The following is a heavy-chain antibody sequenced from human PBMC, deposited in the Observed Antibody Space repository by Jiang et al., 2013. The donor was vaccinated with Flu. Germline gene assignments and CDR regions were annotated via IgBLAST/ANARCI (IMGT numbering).Heavy chain of an antibody. CDR1: GFTFSSYA. D-gene: IGHD6-19*01. Sequence: QLVESGGGLVQPGGSLRLSCAASGFTFSSYAMSWVRQAPGKGLEWVSAISGSGGSTYYADSVKGRFTISRDNSKNTLYLQMNSLRAEDTAVYYCAKDPTKYSSGWEYYFDYWGQGTLVTVSS. V-gene: IGHV3-23*04. J-gene: IGHJ4*02. CDR3: AKDPTKYSSGWEYYFDY. CDR2: ISGSGGST.